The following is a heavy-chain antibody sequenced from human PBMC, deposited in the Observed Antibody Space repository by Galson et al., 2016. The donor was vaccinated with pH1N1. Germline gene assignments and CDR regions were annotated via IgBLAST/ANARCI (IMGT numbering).Heavy chain of an antibody. CDR2: IIPIFGTA. V-gene: IGHV1-69*13. CDR3: ARVGYGDYSGWFDP. CDR1: GGTFGSYG. J-gene: IGHJ5*02. D-gene: IGHD4-17*01. Sequence: SVKVSCKASGGTFGSYGISWVRQAPGQGLEWMGGIIPIFGTANYAQKFQGRVTITADESTSTDYMELSSLRSEDTAVYYCARVGYGDYSGWFDPWGQGTLVTVSS.